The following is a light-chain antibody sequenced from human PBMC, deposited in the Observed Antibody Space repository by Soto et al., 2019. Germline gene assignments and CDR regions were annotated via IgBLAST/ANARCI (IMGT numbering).Light chain of an antibody. CDR3: QQRVNWLT. J-gene: IGKJ4*01. CDR1: QSVGTY. CDR2: DAS. Sequence: EIVLTQSPAILSLSPGERATLSCRASQSVGTYLDWYQQKLGQAPRLLIYDASNRATGIPARFSGSGSGTDFTRTISSLGPEDFAVYYCQQRVNWLTFGGGTKVEL. V-gene: IGKV3-11*01.